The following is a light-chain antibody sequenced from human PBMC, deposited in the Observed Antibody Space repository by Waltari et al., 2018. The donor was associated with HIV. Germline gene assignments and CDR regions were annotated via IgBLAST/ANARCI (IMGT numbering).Light chain of an antibody. V-gene: IGLV1-44*01. CDR2: TTN. J-gene: IGLJ3*02. Sequence: QSVLTQPPSASGTPGQRVTISCSGSISNIGSNTVTWYQQLPGTAPKLLIYTTNQRPSGVPDRFSGSKSGASASLAISGLQSDDEAGYYCATWDDSLNGPVFGGGTKLTVL. CDR1: ISNIGSNT. CDR3: ATWDDSLNGPV.